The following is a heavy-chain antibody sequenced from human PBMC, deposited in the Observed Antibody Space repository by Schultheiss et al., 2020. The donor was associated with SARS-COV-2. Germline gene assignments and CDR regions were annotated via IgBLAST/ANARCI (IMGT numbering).Heavy chain of an antibody. V-gene: IGHV3-21*01. J-gene: IGHJ6*03. CDR1: GFTFTTYA. CDR3: AKHTDTTVYYYYMDV. D-gene: IGHD1-1*01. Sequence: GGSLRLSCTASGFTFTTYAMSWVRQAPGKGLEWVSSISSSSSYIYYADSVKGRFTISRDNAKNSLYLQMNSLRAEDTAVYYCAKHTDTTVYYYYMDVWGKGTTVTVSS. CDR2: ISSSSSYI.